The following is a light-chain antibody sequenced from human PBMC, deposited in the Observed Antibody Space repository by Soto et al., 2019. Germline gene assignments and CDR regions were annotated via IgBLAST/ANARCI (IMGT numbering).Light chain of an antibody. CDR2: DAS. Sequence: DIQMTQSPSTLSAYVGDRVTITCRASQRISNWLAWYQQKPGKAPKLLIYDASSLESGVPSRFSGSGSGTEFTLTISSVQPDDFATYYCQQYNSYAWTFGQGTKVDIK. J-gene: IGKJ1*01. CDR3: QQYNSYAWT. CDR1: QRISNW. V-gene: IGKV1-5*01.